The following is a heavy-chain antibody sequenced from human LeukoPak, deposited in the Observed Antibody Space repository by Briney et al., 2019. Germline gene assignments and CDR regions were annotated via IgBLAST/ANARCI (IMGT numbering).Heavy chain of an antibody. J-gene: IGHJ3*02. D-gene: IGHD2/OR15-2a*01. V-gene: IGHV6-1*01. Sequence: SQTLSLTCAISGDSVSSNIDAWNWIRQSPSRGLEWLGRTYYTSKWYNDYATTVKSRMTLNADTAKNQVSLQLNSVTPEDTAVYYCAREIRNSFDIWGQGTVVIVSS. CDR1: GDSVSSNIDA. CDR3: AREIRNSFDI. CDR2: TYYTSKWYN.